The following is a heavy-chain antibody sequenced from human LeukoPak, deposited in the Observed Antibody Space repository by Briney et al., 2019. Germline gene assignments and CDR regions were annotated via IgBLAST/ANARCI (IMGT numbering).Heavy chain of an antibody. J-gene: IGHJ3*02. CDR1: GFTFSSYE. CDR3: ARSNYYDSRSWGFDI. D-gene: IGHD3-22*01. Sequence: GGSLRLSCAASGFTFSSYEMNWVRQAPGKGLEWVTIISYDGTNKYYADSVKGRFTISRDNSKNTLFLQMNSLRAEDTAVYYCARSNYYDSRSWGFDIWGQGTMVTVSS. CDR2: ISYDGTNK. V-gene: IGHV3-30*04.